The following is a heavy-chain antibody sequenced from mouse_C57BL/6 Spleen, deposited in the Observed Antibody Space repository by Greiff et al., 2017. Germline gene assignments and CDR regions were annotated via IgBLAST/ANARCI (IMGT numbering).Heavy chain of an antibody. Sequence: QVQLQQSGAELARPGASVKLSCKASGYTFTSYGISWVKQRTGQGLEWIGEIYPRSGNTYYNEKFKGKATLTADKSSSTAYMELRSLTSEDSAVYFCARAEGDYYGSSHWYCDVWGTGTTVTVSS. CDR3: ARAEGDYYGSSHWYCDV. CDR1: GYTFTSYG. CDR2: IYPRSGNT. V-gene: IGHV1-81*01. J-gene: IGHJ1*03. D-gene: IGHD1-1*01.